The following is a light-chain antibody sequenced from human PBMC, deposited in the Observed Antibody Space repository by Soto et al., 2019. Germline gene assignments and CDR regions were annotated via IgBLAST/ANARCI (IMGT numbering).Light chain of an antibody. CDR1: SSDVGGYNY. CDR2: DVS. V-gene: IGLV2-14*01. Sequence: QSALTQPASVSGSPGQSITISCTGTSSDVGGYNYVSWYQQHPGKAPKLMIYDVSNRPSGVSNRFSGSKSGNTASLTISGHQAEDAADYYCSSYTSSSTPVVFGGGTKLTVL. CDR3: SSYTSSSTPVV. J-gene: IGLJ2*01.